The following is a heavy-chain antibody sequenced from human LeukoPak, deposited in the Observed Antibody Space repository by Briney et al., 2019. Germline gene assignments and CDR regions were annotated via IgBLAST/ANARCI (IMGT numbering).Heavy chain of an antibody. Sequence: GGSLRLSGAASGFTFSSYEMNWVRQAPGKGLEWVSYISSSGSTIYYADSVKGRFTISRDNAKNSLYLQMNSLRAEDTAVYYCARVRGSSSSRGFDYWGQGTLVTVSS. CDR3: ARVRGSSSSRGFDY. CDR2: ISSSGSTI. J-gene: IGHJ4*02. CDR1: GFTFSSYE. V-gene: IGHV3-48*03. D-gene: IGHD6-13*01.